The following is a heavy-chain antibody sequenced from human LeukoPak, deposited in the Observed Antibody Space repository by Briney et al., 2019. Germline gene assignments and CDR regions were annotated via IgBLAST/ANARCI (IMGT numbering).Heavy chain of an antibody. J-gene: IGHJ4*02. CDR2: ISSSGSTI. V-gene: IGHV3-48*03. CDR3: TRYRGYYGALDY. CDR1: GFTFSDFE. Sequence: GGSLRLSCAASGFTFSDFEINWVRQAPGKGLEWVSYISSSGSTIFYADSVKGRFTISGDNAKNSLSLQMNSLRAEDTAVYYCTRYRGYYGALDYWGQGTLVTVSS. D-gene: IGHD5-12*01.